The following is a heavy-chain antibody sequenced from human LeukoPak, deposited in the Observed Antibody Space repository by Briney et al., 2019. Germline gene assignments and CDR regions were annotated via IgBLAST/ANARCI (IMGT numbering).Heavy chain of an antibody. V-gene: IGHV4-59*11. Sequence: SETLSLTCTVSGGSISSHYWSWIWQPPGKGLEWIGCIYDSGSTNYNPSLKSRVTISVDTSKNQFSLKLTSVTAADTAVYYCARDGSGGSGWYMGYWGQGTLVTVSS. CDR2: IYDSGST. D-gene: IGHD6-19*01. CDR1: GGSISSHY. J-gene: IGHJ4*02. CDR3: ARDGSGGSGWYMGY.